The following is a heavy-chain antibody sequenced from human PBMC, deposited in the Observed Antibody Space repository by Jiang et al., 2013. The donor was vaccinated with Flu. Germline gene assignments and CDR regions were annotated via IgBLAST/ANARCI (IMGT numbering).Heavy chain of an antibody. CDR2: TYYRSRWHT. CDR3: VRGASDRRAFDV. V-gene: IGHV6-1*01. Sequence: SQTLSLEPCVISGDSVSDNRAAWNWIRQSPSGGLEWLGRTYYRSRWHTDYAVSAKGRITMKVDTSKNQFSLQLSSVTPEDTALYYCVRGASDRRAFDVWGQGAMVT. J-gene: IGHJ3*01. D-gene: IGHD3-16*02. CDR1: GDSVSDNRAA.